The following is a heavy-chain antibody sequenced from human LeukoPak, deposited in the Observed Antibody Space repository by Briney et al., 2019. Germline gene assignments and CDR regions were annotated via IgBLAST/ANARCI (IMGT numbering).Heavy chain of an antibody. V-gene: IGHV4-39*01. CDR2: IYYSGST. CDR1: GGSISSSSYY. Sequence: SETLSLTCTVSGGSISSSSYYWGWIRQPPGKGLEWIGSIYYSGSTYYNPSLKSRVTISVDTSKNQFSLKLSSVTAADTAVYYCASINYDFWSGYPRPDYWGQGTLVTVSS. J-gene: IGHJ4*02. CDR3: ASINYDFWSGYPRPDY. D-gene: IGHD3-3*01.